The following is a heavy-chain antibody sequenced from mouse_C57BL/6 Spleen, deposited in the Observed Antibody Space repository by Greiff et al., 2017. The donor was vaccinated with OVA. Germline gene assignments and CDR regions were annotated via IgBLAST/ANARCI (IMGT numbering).Heavy chain of an antibody. D-gene: IGHD2-4*01. CDR3: ARERDYDRAWFAY. V-gene: IGHV1-22*01. Sequence: EVQLQQSGPELVKPGASVKMSCKASGYTFTDYNMHWVKQSHGKSLEWIGYINPNNGGTSYNQKFKGKATLTVNKSSSTAYMELRSLTSEDSAVYYCARERDYDRAWFAYWGQGTLVTVSA. J-gene: IGHJ3*01. CDR2: INPNNGGT. CDR1: GYTFTDYN.